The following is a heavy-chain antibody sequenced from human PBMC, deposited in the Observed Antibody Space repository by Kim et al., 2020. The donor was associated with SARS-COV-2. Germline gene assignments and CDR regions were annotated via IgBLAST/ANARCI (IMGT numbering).Heavy chain of an antibody. CDR2: ISSSSSYI. CDR1: GFTFSSYS. CDR3: ARDSYNWNDGGNDY. J-gene: IGHJ4*02. Sequence: GGSLRLSCAASGFTFSSYSMNWVRQAPGKGLEWVSSISSSSSYIYYADSVKGRFTISRDNAKNSLYLQMNSLRAEDTAVYYCARDSYNWNDGGNDYWGQGTLVTVSS. V-gene: IGHV3-21*01. D-gene: IGHD1-1*01.